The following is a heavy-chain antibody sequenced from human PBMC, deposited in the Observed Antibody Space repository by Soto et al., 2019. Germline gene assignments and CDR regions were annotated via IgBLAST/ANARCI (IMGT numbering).Heavy chain of an antibody. D-gene: IGHD1-20*01. V-gene: IGHV3-11*03. Sequence: SLRLSCAASGFTFSDYYMSWIRQAPGKGLEWVSYINSRSSSTNYADSVKGRFTISRDNAKNTLYLQMNSLKTEDTAVYYCSRYGPNYYYYGMDVWGQGTTVTVSS. CDR1: GFTFSDYY. CDR2: INSRSSST. J-gene: IGHJ6*02. CDR3: SRYGPNYYYYGMDV.